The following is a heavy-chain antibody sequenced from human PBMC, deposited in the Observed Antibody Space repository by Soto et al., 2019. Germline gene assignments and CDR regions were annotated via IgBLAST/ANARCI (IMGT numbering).Heavy chain of an antibody. CDR2: MNPNSGNT. J-gene: IGHJ4*02. Sequence: ASVKVSCKASGYTFTSYDSNWVRQATGQGLEWMGWMNPNSGNTGYAQKFQGRVTMTRNTSISTAYMELSSLRSEDTAVYYCARGSYYDILTGYYKEDYYFDYWGQGTLVTVSS. CDR3: ARGSYYDILTGYYKEDYYFDY. CDR1: GYTFTSYD. V-gene: IGHV1-8*01. D-gene: IGHD3-9*01.